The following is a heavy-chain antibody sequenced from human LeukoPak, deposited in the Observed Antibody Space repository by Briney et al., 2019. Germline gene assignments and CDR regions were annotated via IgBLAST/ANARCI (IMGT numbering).Heavy chain of an antibody. J-gene: IGHJ4*02. CDR3: AKSVVPAAAPFDY. Sequence: GGSLRLSCVASGFTFSTYTMNWIRQAPGKGLEWVSAISGSGGSTYYADSVKGRFTISRDNSKNTLYLQMNSLRAEDTAVYYCAKSVVPAAAPFDYWGQGTLVTVSS. CDR2: ISGSGGST. D-gene: IGHD2-2*01. V-gene: IGHV3-23*01. CDR1: GFTFSTYT.